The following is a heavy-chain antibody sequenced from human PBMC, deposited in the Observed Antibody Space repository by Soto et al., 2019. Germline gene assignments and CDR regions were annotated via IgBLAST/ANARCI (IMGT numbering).Heavy chain of an antibody. CDR1: GGSISSSSYY. CDR2: IYYSGST. D-gene: IGHD5-18*01. CDR3: ARLQVDTPLVWYFDY. Sequence: PSETLSLTCTVSGGSISSSSYYWGWIRQPPGKGLEWIGSIYYSGSTYYNPSLKSRVTISVDTSKNQFSLKLSSVTAADTAVYYCARLQVDTPLVWYFDYWGQGTLVTVSS. V-gene: IGHV4-39*01. J-gene: IGHJ4*02.